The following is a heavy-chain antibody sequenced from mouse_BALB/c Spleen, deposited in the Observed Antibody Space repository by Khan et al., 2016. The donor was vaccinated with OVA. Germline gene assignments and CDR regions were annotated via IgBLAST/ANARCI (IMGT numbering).Heavy chain of an antibody. V-gene: IGHV5-9-2*01. Sequence: EVQLVESGGGLVKPGGSLKLSCVVSGFNFSSYGMSWVRQTPEKRLEWVATISGGGTYTFYSDSAKGRFTISRDNDKNNLYLQMSSLRSEDTALYYCARRLTTMIITGFAYWGQGTLVTVSA. CDR2: ISGGGTYT. D-gene: IGHD2-4*01. J-gene: IGHJ3*01. CDR3: ARRLTTMIITGFAY. CDR1: GFNFSSYG.